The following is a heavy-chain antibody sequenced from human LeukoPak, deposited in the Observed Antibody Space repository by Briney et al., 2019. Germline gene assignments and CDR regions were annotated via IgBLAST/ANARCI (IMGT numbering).Heavy chain of an antibody. D-gene: IGHD1-26*01. J-gene: IGHJ4*02. Sequence: GGSLRLSCVASGFTFSSYSMSWVRQAPGKGLEWVSYIDTSSSTIYYADSVKGRFTISRDNAKSSLYLQMKSLRAEDTTVYYCARDMGYSGSWPGYFDYWGQGVLVTVSS. CDR3: ARDMGYSGSWPGYFDY. V-gene: IGHV3-48*04. CDR2: IDTSSSTI. CDR1: GFTFSSYS.